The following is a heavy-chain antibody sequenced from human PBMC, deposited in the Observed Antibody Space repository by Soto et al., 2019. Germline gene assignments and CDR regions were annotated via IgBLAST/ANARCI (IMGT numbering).Heavy chain of an antibody. V-gene: IGHV3-74*01. CDR2: INSDGSTT. CDR3: ARVGYGSGSYHFDY. Sequence: EVQLVESGVGLVQPGGSLSLSCAASGFTFSRCWMHWVRQAPGKGLVWVSRINSDGSTTSYTDSVKGRFTISRDNAKNTLYLQMNSLRAEDTAVYYCARVGYGSGSYHFDYWGQGTLVTVSS. CDR1: GFTFSRCW. D-gene: IGHD3-10*01. J-gene: IGHJ4*02.